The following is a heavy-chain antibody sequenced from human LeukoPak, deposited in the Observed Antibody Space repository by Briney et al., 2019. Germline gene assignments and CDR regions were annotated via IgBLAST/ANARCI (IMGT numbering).Heavy chain of an antibody. Sequence: PGGSLRLSCEASGFTFSSYAMHWVRQAPGRGLEWVAITSYDGINKYYADSVKGRFTISRDNSKNTLHLQTNSLRAEDTAVYYCARGTGSGSYYFGYWGQGTLVTVSS. CDR1: GFTFSSYA. CDR3: ARGTGSGSYYFGY. D-gene: IGHD3-10*01. CDR2: TSYDGINK. J-gene: IGHJ4*02. V-gene: IGHV3-30-3*01.